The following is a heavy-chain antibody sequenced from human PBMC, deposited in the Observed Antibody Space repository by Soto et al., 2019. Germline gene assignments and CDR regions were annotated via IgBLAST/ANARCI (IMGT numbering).Heavy chain of an antibody. J-gene: IGHJ6*02. Sequence: ASVKVSCKASGYTFTSYGISWVRQAPGQGLEWMGWISAYNGNTNYAQKLQGRVTMTTDTSTSTAYMELRSLRSDDTAVYYCAREGGGYDYGYYGMDVWGQGTTVTASS. CDR1: GYTFTSYG. D-gene: IGHD5-12*01. CDR2: ISAYNGNT. CDR3: AREGGGYDYGYYGMDV. V-gene: IGHV1-18*01.